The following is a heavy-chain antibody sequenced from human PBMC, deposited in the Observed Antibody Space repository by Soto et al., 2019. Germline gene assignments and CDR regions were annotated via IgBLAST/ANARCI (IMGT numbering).Heavy chain of an antibody. J-gene: IGHJ6*02. V-gene: IGHV4-39*01. CDR3: ARHNGPLYVGYYYDMDV. CDR1: GGSISSSSYY. CDR2: IYYSGYT. D-gene: IGHD3-16*01. Sequence: SETLSLTCTVAGGSISSSSYYWGWIRQPPGKGLEWIGSIYYSGYTYYNPSLKSRVTISVDTSKNQFSLKLSSVTAADTAVYYCARHNGPLYVGYYYDMDVWGQGTTVTVSS.